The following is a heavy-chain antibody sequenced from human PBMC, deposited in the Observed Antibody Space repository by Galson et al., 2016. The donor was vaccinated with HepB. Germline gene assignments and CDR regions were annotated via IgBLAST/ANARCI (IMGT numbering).Heavy chain of an antibody. D-gene: IGHD2-15*01. J-gene: IGHJ1*01. CDR1: GASISGSSYY. Sequence: ETLSLTCTVSGASISGSSYYWTWVRQPPGKGLEWIGSIYHTGASYYNPSLKSRATISVDTSKNQFSLEVTSVAATDTAVYYCARPGIFGRPYLLHWGRGTLVSISS. CDR2: IYHTGAS. CDR3: ARPGIFGRPYLLH. V-gene: IGHV4-39*01.